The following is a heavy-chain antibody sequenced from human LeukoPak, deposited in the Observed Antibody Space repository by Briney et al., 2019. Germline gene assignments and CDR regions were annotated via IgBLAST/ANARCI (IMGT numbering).Heavy chain of an antibody. CDR3: ARSIAAAGDLDY. V-gene: IGHV1-2*02. J-gene: IGHJ4*02. CDR2: INPNSGGT. CDR1: GYTFTGYY. Sequence: ASVKVSCKASGYTFTGYYMHWVRQAPGKGFEWMGWINPNSGGTNYAQKFQGRVTMTRDTSISTAYMELSRLRSDDTAVYYCARSIAAAGDLDYWGQGTLVTVSS. D-gene: IGHD6-13*01.